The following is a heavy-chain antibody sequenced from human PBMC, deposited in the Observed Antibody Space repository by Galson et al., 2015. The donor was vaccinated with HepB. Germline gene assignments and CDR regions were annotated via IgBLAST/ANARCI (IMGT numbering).Heavy chain of an antibody. CDR1: GCTFSSYW. CDR3: AKDSYVGATAQGAFDI. CDR2: ISWNSGSI. D-gene: IGHD1-26*01. J-gene: IGHJ3*02. Sequence: SLRLSCAASGCTFSSYWMSWVRRAPGKGLEWVSGISWNSGSIGYADSVKGRFTISRDNAKNSLYLQMNSLRAEDTALYYCAKDSYVGATAQGAFDIWGQGTMVTVSS. V-gene: IGHV3-9*01.